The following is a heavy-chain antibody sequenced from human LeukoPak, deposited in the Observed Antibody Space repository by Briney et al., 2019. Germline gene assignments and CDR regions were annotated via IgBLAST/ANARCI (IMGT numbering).Heavy chain of an antibody. D-gene: IGHD2-2*01. CDR3: ARGGGLYCDTTSCYRGSDY. V-gene: IGHV1-2*02. J-gene: IGHJ4*02. CDR2: INPNSGGT. CDR1: GYTFTGYY. Sequence: ASVKVSCKASGYTFTGYYMHWVRQAPGQGLEWMGWINPNSGGTNYAQKFQGRVTMTRDTSISTAYMELSRLRSNDTAVYHCARGGGLYCDTTSCYRGSDYWGRGTLVTVSS.